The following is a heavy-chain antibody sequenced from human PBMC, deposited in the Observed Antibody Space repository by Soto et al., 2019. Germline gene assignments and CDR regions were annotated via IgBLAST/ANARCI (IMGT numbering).Heavy chain of an antibody. CDR1: GGSIRSYY. CDR3: AREGASGFGMDV. CDR2: IYTSGTT. D-gene: IGHD1-26*01. Sequence: QVQLRESGPGLVKPSETLSLTCNVSGGSIRSYYWSWIRQPAGKALEWIGRIYTSGTTNYNPSLKSRATILVDTSKNQFSLKLSSVTAADTAVYYCAREGASGFGMDVWGQGTTVTVSS. V-gene: IGHV4-4*07. J-gene: IGHJ6*02.